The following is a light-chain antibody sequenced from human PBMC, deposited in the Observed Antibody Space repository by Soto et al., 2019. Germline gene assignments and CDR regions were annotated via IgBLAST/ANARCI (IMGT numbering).Light chain of an antibody. Sequence: QSVLTQPPSVSAAPGQRVTISCSGNSSNIVAGFDVHWYQQLPGAAPKLLIYASPNRPSGVPDRFSVSKSDTSASLASTGLQIDDEADYYCQSYDTGLTGHVLFGGGTKLTVL. CDR1: SSNIVAGFD. V-gene: IGLV1-40*01. J-gene: IGLJ2*01. CDR2: ASP. CDR3: QSYDTGLTGHVL.